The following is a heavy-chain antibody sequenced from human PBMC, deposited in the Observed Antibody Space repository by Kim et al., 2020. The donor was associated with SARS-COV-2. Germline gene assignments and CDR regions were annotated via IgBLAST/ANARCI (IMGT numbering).Heavy chain of an antibody. CDR3: ARDRYGGYGRRYFDY. D-gene: IGHD4-17*01. V-gene: IGHV4-34*01. J-gene: IGHJ4*02. CDR2: INHSGST. CDR1: GGSFSGYY. Sequence: SETLSLTCAVYGGSFSGYYWSWIRQPPGKGLEWIGEINHSGSTNYNPSLKSRVTISVDTSKNQFSLKLSSVTAADTAVYYCARDRYGGYGRRYFDYWGQGTLVTVSS.